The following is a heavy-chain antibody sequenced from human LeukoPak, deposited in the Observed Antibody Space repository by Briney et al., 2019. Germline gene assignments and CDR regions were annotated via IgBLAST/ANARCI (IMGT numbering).Heavy chain of an antibody. CDR2: MNPNSGNT. CDR1: GYSFISFD. V-gene: IGHV1-8*01. J-gene: IGHJ6*02. CDR3: ARVTRYYYGMDV. Sequence: GASVTVSFKASGYSFISFDISWVRQAPGQGREWMGWMNPNSGNTGYAQKFQGRVTMTRDTSINTAYMELSSLRSEDTAMYYCARVTRYYYGMDVWGQGTTVTVSS. D-gene: IGHD2-21*02.